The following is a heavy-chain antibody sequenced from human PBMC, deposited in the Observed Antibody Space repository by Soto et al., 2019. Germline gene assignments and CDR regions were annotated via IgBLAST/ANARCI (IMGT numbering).Heavy chain of an antibody. CDR2: INHSGST. D-gene: IGHD3-10*01. J-gene: IGHJ5*02. CDR3: AREKATTMVRGVINWFDP. Sequence: SETLSLTCAVYGGSFSGYYWSWIRQPTGKGLEWIGEINHSGSTNYNPSLKSRVTISVDTSKNQFSLKLSSVTAADTAVYYCAREKATTMVRGVINWFDPWGQGTLVTVSS. CDR1: GGSFSGYY. V-gene: IGHV4-34*01.